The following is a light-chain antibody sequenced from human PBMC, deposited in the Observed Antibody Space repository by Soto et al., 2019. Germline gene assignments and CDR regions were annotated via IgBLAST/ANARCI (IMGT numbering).Light chain of an antibody. J-gene: IGKJ1*01. CDR2: HAS. CDR3: QQYGSAPRT. V-gene: IGKV3D-20*01. CDR1: ETVSSTL. Sequence: EIVLTQSPATLSLSPGERATLSCGASETVSSTLLAWYQQKPGLAPRLLIYHASKRATGIPDRFSGSGSGTDFTLTISKVEPEDLAVYYCQQYGSAPRTFGRGTKVDIK.